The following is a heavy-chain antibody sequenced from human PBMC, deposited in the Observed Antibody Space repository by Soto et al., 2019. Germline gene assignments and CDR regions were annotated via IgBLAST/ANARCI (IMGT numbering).Heavy chain of an antibody. CDR1: GGSISSGGYY. J-gene: IGHJ1*01. Sequence: SETLSLTCTVSGGSISSGGYYWSWIRQHPGKGLEWIGYIYYSGNTYYNPSLKSRVTISVDTSKNQFSLKLSSVTAADTAVYYCARVGEAPQYFHHWGQGTLVTVSS. CDR2: IYYSGNT. V-gene: IGHV4-31*03. CDR3: ARVGEAPQYFHH. D-gene: IGHD3-10*01.